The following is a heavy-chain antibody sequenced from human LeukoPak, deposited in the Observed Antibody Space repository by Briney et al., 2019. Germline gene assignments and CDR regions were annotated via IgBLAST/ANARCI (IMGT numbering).Heavy chain of an antibody. J-gene: IGHJ6*03. CDR1: GGSISSGGYY. V-gene: IGHV4-30-2*01. CDR3: ARGIAARPVYYYYMDV. CDR2: IYHSGST. Sequence: PSQTLSLTCTVSGGSISSGGYYWSWIRQPPGKGLEWTGYIYHSGSTYYNPSLKSRVTISVDRSKNQFSLKLSSVTAADTAVYYCARGIAARPVYYYYMDVWGKGTTVTVSS. D-gene: IGHD6-6*01.